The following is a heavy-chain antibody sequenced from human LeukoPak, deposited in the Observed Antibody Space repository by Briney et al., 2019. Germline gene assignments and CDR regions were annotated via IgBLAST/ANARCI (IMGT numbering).Heavy chain of an antibody. D-gene: IGHD3-10*01. CDR3: ASLWFGESVDY. J-gene: IGHJ4*02. V-gene: IGHV1-2*02. CDR1: GYTFTAYY. Sequence: ASVKVSCKASGYTFTAYYTHWVRQAPGQGLEWMGWINPNSGGTNYAQKFQGRVTMTRDTSISTAYMELSRLRYDDAAVYYCASLWFGESVDYWGQGTLVTVSS. CDR2: INPNSGGT.